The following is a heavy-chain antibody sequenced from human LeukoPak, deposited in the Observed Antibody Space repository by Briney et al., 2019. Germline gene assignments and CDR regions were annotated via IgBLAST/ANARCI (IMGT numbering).Heavy chain of an antibody. CDR3: ARRIISDY. V-gene: IGHV1-8*01. J-gene: IGHJ4*02. Sequence: ASVKVSCKASGYTFTNYDINWVRQATGQGLEWMGWLNPHSGNTGYAQKFQGRVTMTRNTSISTAYMELSSLRSDDTAVYHCARRIISDYWGQGSLVTVSS. CDR2: LNPHSGNT. D-gene: IGHD3-10*01. CDR1: GYTFTNYD.